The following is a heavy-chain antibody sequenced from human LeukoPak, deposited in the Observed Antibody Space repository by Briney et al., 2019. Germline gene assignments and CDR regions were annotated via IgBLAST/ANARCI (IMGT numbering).Heavy chain of an antibody. D-gene: IGHD2-21*01. CDR2: IYNTGGT. V-gene: IGHV3-53*01. CDR3: ATEGDTDDAFDT. Sequence: TGGSLRLSCEASGFTVSRKYMNWVRQAPGKGLEWVSLIYNTGGTYYADSVKGRFTISRDKSKNTLFLQMNSLRVDDTAVYYCATEGDTDDAFDTWGQGTMVTVSS. J-gene: IGHJ3*02. CDR1: GFTVSRKY.